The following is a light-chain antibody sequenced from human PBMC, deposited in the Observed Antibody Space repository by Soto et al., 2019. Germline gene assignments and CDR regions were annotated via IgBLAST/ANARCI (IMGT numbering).Light chain of an antibody. Sequence: DVQMTQSPSTLSASVGDRVTITCRASQNIDNLLAWYQQTPGKAPKLLIYKASSLASGVPSRFSGGGSVTVFTLTIGRLQPEDVATYYCQQYYCYPQTCGQGTKVEIK. V-gene: IGKV1-5*03. CDR2: KAS. CDR1: QNIDNL. CDR3: QQYYCYPQT. J-gene: IGKJ1*01.